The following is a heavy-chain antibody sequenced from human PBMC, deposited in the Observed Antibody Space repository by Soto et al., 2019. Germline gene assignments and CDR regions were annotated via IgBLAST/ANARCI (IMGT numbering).Heavy chain of an antibody. CDR3: ARGPLSVVAVAGTWVGKYFQQ. J-gene: IGHJ1*01. CDR2: INPNSGGT. CDR1: GYTFTGYY. D-gene: IGHD6-19*01. V-gene: IGHV1-2*02. Sequence: ASVKVSCKASGYTFTGYYMHWVRQAPGQGLEWMGWINPNSGGTNYAQKFQGRVTMTRDTSISTAYMELSRLRPDDTAVYYCARGPLSVVAVAGTWVGKYFQQWGQGTLVTVSS.